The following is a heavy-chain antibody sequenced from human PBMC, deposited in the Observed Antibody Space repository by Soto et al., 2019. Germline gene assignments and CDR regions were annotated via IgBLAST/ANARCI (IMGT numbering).Heavy chain of an antibody. CDR2: INHSGST. D-gene: IGHD2-2*01. CDR1: GGSFSGYY. Sequence: SETLSLTCAVYGGSFSGYYWSWFRQPPGKGLEWIGEINHSGSTNYNPSLKSRVTISVDTSKNQFSLKLSSVTAADTAVYYCARHPGRCSSTSCYGWGNWFDPWGQGTLVTVSS. CDR3: ARHPGRCSSTSCYGWGNWFDP. V-gene: IGHV4-34*01. J-gene: IGHJ5*02.